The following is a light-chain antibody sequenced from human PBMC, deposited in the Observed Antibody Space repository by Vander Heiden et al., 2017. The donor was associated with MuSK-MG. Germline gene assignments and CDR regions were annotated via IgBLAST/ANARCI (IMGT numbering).Light chain of an antibody. CDR1: QDISNY. CDR2: DAS. Sequence: DIQITQYPSSLSASVGDRVTITCQASQDISNYLNWYQQKPGKAPKLLIYDASNLETGVPSRFSGSGYGTDFTFTISSRQPEDIATYYCQQYENLSELTFGGGTKVEIK. CDR3: QQYENLSELT. V-gene: IGKV1-33*01. J-gene: IGKJ4*01.